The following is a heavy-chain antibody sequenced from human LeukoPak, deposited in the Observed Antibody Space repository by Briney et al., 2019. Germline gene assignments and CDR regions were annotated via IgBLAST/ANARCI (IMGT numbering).Heavy chain of an antibody. V-gene: IGHV4-59*01. J-gene: IGHJ4*02. CDR1: GGSISSYY. Sequence: TSGTLSLTRTVSGGSISSYYWSWIRQPPGKGLEWIGYIYYSGSTNYNPSLKSRVTISVDTSKNQFSLKLSSVTAADTAVYYCASSYYYGSGSYYIAFDYWGQGTLVTVSS. D-gene: IGHD3-10*01. CDR3: ASSYYYGSGSYYIAFDY. CDR2: IYYSGST.